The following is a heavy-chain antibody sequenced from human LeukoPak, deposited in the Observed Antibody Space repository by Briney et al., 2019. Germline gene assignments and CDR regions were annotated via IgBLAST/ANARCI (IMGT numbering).Heavy chain of an antibody. V-gene: IGHV4-34*01. CDR2: INHSGST. CDR3: ARGPIVLMVYAAYYFDY. CDR1: GGSFSGYY. J-gene: IGHJ4*02. D-gene: IGHD2-8*01. Sequence: SETLSLTCAVYGGSFSGYYWSWIRQPPGKGLEWIGEINHSGSTNYNPSLKSRVTISVDTSKNQFSLKLSSVTAADTAVYYCARGPIVLMVYAAYYFDYWGQGTLVTVSS.